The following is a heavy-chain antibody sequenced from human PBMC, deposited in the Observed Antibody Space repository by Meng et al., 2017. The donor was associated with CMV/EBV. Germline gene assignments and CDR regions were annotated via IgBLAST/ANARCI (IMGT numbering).Heavy chain of an antibody. CDR1: GFTLSSYW. J-gene: IGHJ6*02. CDR3: AREDCSSTSCYTGYYGMDV. D-gene: IGHD2-2*02. V-gene: IGHV3-21*01. CDR2: ISSSSSYI. Sequence: GESLKISCAASGFTLSSYWMNWARQAPGKGLEWVSSISSSSSYIYYADSVKGRFTISRDNAKNSLYLQMNSLRAEDTAVYYCAREDCSSTSCYTGYYGMDVWGQGTTVTVSS.